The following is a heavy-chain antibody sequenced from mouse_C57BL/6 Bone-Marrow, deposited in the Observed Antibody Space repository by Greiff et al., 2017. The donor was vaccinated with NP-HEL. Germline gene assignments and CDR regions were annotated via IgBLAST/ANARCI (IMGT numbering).Heavy chain of an antibody. J-gene: IGHJ4*01. CDR1: GYSFTSYY. D-gene: IGHD4-1*01. Sequence: QVQLQQSGPELVKPGASVKISCKASGYSFTSYYIHWVKQRPGQGLEWIGWIYPGSGNTKYNEKFKGKATLTADTSSSTAYMQLSSLTSEDSAVYYCAREVGGELGYYAMDYWGQGTSVTVSS. V-gene: IGHV1-66*01. CDR2: IYPGSGNT. CDR3: AREVGGELGYYAMDY.